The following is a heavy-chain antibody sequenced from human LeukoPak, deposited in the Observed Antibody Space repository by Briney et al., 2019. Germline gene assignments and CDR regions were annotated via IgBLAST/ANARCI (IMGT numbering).Heavy chain of an antibody. Sequence: GGSLRLSCAASGFTFSSYWMSWVRQAPGKGLEWVAIIKQDGSEKYYVDSVKGRFTISRDNAKSSLYLQMNSLRAEDTAVYYCARDFGSGRPVDYWGQGTLVTVSS. CDR3: ARDFGSGRPVDY. CDR1: GFTFSSYW. V-gene: IGHV3-7*01. D-gene: IGHD3-10*01. J-gene: IGHJ4*02. CDR2: IKQDGSEK.